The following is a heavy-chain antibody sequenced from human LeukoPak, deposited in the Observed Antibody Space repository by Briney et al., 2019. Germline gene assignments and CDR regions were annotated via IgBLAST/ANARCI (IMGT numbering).Heavy chain of an antibody. Sequence: SETLSLTCTLSGGSVTSSSFYWAWIRQPPGKGLECIGTIYYSGITYYHSSLKSRVTISVDTSKNQFSLRLNSVTAADTAVYFCAKSGPAAGRPDAFDIWGQGTMVTVSS. D-gene: IGHD2-2*01. V-gene: IGHV4-39*07. CDR3: AKSGPAAGRPDAFDI. J-gene: IGHJ3*02. CDR1: GGSVTSSSFY. CDR2: IYYSGIT.